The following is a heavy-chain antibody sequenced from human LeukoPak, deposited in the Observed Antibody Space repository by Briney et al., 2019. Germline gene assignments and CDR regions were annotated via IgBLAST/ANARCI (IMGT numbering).Heavy chain of an antibody. Sequence: SVKVSCKASGGTFSSYAISWVRQAPGRGLEWMGRIIPILGIANYAQKFQGRVTITADKSTSTAYMELSSLRSEDTAVYYCARGRDGYPLDYWGQGTLVTVSS. CDR1: GGTFSSYA. CDR2: IIPILGIA. CDR3: ARGRDGYPLDY. V-gene: IGHV1-69*04. D-gene: IGHD5-24*01. J-gene: IGHJ4*02.